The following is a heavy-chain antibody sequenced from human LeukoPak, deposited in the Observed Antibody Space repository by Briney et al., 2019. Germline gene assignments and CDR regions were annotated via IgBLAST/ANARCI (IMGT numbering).Heavy chain of an antibody. Sequence: ASVKVSCKASGYTFTGYYMHWVRQAPGQGLEWMGWINPNSGGTNYAQKLQGRVTMTTDTSTSTAYMELRSPRSDDTAVYYCAGGGHTSNNWFDPWGQGTLVTVSS. J-gene: IGHJ5*02. CDR2: INPNSGGT. CDR3: AGGGHTSNNWFDP. CDR1: GYTFTGYY. V-gene: IGHV1-2*02. D-gene: IGHD3-16*01.